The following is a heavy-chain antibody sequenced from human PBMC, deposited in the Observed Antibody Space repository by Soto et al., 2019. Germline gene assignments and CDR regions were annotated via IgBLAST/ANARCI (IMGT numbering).Heavy chain of an antibody. V-gene: IGHV4-59*08. Sequence: SETLSLTCTVSGGSISSYYWSWIRQPPGKGLEWIGYIYYSGSTNYNPSLKSRVTISVDTSKNQFFLKLTSVIAADTAMYYCARHVHSRSWGIDGWGKGPRVTVSS. CDR1: GGSISSYY. J-gene: IGHJ6*04. CDR2: IYYSGST. CDR3: ARHVHSRSWGIDG. D-gene: IGHD6-13*01.